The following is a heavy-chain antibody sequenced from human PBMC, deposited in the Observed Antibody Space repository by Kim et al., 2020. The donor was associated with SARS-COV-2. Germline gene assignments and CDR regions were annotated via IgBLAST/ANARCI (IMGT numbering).Heavy chain of an antibody. Sequence: GGSLRLSCAASGFTFSTYSMNWVRQAPGKGLEWVSYIGTSGSTIYYADSVKGRFTISRDNAKNSLYLQMNSLRVEDTAVYFCARGVVVRGVHYYAMDVWG. CDR2: IGTSGSTI. D-gene: IGHD3-10*01. CDR1: GFTFSTYS. CDR3: ARGVVVRGVHYYAMDV. V-gene: IGHV3-48*04. J-gene: IGHJ6*01.